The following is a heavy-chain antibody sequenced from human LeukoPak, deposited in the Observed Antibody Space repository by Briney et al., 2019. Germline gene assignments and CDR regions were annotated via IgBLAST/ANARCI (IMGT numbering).Heavy chain of an antibody. CDR2: IREAGGGT. Sequence: GGSLRLSCVVSGIKLSNYGMSWVRQAPGKGLEWVSGIREAGGGTKYADSVKGRFTISRDNAKNSLYLQMNSLRADDTAVYYCARDKTGTTGGVFDYWGQGTLVTVSS. CDR3: ARDKTGTTGGVFDY. CDR1: GIKLSNYG. V-gene: IGHV3-23*01. D-gene: IGHD1-1*01. J-gene: IGHJ4*02.